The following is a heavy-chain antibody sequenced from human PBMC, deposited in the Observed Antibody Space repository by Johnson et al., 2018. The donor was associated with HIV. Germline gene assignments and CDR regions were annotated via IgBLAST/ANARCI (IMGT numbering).Heavy chain of an antibody. V-gene: IGHV3-66*01. J-gene: IGHJ3*02. CDR1: GFTFSSNY. Sequence: VQLVESGGGVVQPGRSLRLSCAASGFTFSSNYMTWVRQAPGKGLEWVSVIYSGGSTYYADSVTGRFPISRDNSKNTLYLQMNSLRAEDTAVYYCAKDATLQDGTGAFDIWGQGTMVTVSS. D-gene: IGHD1-1*01. CDR3: AKDATLQDGTGAFDI. CDR2: IYSGGST.